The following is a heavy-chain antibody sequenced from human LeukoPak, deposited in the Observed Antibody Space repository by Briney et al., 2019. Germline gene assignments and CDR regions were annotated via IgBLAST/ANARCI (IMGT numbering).Heavy chain of an antibody. Sequence: ASVKVSCKASGYTFTSYGISWVRQAPGQGLEWMGRIIPFLGIANYAQKFQGRVTITADKSTSTAYMELSSLRSEDTAVYYCARDQDHIAVAGIDYWGQGTLVTVSS. D-gene: IGHD6-19*01. CDR1: GYTFTSYG. CDR3: ARDQDHIAVAGIDY. V-gene: IGHV1-69*04. J-gene: IGHJ4*02. CDR2: IIPFLGIA.